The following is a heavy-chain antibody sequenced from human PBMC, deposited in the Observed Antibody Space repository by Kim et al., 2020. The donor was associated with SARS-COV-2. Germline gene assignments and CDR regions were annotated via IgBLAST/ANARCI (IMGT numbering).Heavy chain of an antibody. CDR2: ISWNSGSI. J-gene: IGHJ4*02. Sequence: GGSLRLSCAASGFTFDDYAMHWVRQAPGKGLEWVSGISWNSGSIGYADSVKGRFTISRDNAKNSLYLQMNSLRAEDTALYYCAKVSATRTDGIAPPDYWGQGTLVTVSS. V-gene: IGHV3-9*01. CDR3: AKVSATRTDGIAPPDY. CDR1: GFTFDDYA. D-gene: IGHD6-13*01.